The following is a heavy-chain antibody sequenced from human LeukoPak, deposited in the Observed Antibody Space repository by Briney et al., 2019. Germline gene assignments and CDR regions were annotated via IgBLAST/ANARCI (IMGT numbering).Heavy chain of an antibody. D-gene: IGHD7-27*01. J-gene: IGHJ6*02. V-gene: IGHV1-8*01. CDR3: ARGPGDYYYYYGMDV. Sequence: NPNSGNTGYAQKFQGRVTMTRNTSISTAYMELSSLRSEDTAVYYCARGPGDYYYYYGMDVWGQGTTVTVSS. CDR2: NPNSGNT.